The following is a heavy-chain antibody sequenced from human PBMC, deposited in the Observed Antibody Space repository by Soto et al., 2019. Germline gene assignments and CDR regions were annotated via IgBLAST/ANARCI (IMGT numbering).Heavy chain of an antibody. V-gene: IGHV3-23*01. CDR3: AKGQWLATY. Sequence: GGSLRLSCAASGFTFSSYAMNWVRQAPGKGLEWVSGISAGAGSTYYADSVKGRFTISRDNSKNTLYLQMNSLRAEDTAVYYCAKGQWLATYWGQGTLVTVSS. D-gene: IGHD6-19*01. J-gene: IGHJ4*02. CDR1: GFTFSSYA. CDR2: ISAGAGST.